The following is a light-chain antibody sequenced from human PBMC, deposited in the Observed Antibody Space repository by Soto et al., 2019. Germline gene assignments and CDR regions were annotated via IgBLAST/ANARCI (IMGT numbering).Light chain of an antibody. V-gene: IGKV3-15*01. CDR1: ESVTSS. CDR3: QQYNIWPLWT. CDR2: AAS. Sequence: EIVMTQSPSTLSVSPGDRATLSCRARESVTSSLAWYQQQPGHPPRLLIYAASTRATDVPARCSGGGSETEFTLTISSLQSEDFAVYFCQQYNIWPLWTFGQGTKVDI. J-gene: IGKJ1*01.